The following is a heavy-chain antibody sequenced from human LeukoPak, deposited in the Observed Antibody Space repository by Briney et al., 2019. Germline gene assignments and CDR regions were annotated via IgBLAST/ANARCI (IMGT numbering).Heavy chain of an antibody. J-gene: IGHJ4*02. D-gene: IGHD4-23*01. Sequence: GGSLRLSCAASGFTFSDYYMSWISQAPGKGLEWVSYISSSGSAIYYADSVKGRFTISRDNAKNSLYLQMNSLRAEDTAVYYCVRSPRATVGPNDYWGQGTLVTVSS. CDR2: ISSSGSAI. CDR1: GFTFSDYY. CDR3: VRSPRATVGPNDY. V-gene: IGHV3-11*01.